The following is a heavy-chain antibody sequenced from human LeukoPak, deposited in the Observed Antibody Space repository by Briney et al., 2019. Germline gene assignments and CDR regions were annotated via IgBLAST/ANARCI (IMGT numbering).Heavy chain of an antibody. CDR3: ARVPRGGGAIILFDY. CDR2: ISAYNGNT. J-gene: IGHJ4*02. CDR1: GYTFTSYG. Sequence: ASVKVSCKASGYTFTSYGISWVRQAPGQGLEWMGWISAYNGNTNYAQKLQGRVTMHTDTSTSTAYMELRSLRSDDTAVYYCARVPRGGGAIILFDYWGQGTLVTVSS. D-gene: IGHD3-16*02. V-gene: IGHV1-18*01.